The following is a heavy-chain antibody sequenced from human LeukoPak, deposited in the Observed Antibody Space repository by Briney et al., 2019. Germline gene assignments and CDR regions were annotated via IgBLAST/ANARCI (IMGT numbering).Heavy chain of an antibody. CDR2: MSYSGST. Sequence: TGGSLRLSCVASGFPFSSYWMTWIRQPPGKGLEWIGYMSYSGSTNYSPSLKSRLTISIDTSKNHFSLKLSSVTAADTAVYYCARSLHHSGDYYIDYWGQGTLVTVSS. J-gene: IGHJ4*02. CDR1: GFPFSSYW. CDR3: ARSLHHSGDYYIDY. D-gene: IGHD4-17*01. V-gene: IGHV4-59*01.